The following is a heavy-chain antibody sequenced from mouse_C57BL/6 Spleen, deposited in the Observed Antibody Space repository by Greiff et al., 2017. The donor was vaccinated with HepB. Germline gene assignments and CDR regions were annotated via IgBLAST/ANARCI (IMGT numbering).Heavy chain of an antibody. J-gene: IGHJ2*01. CDR1: GYTFTDYY. CDR2: INPYNGGH. Sequence: EVQLQQSGPVLVKPGASVKMSCKASGYTFTDYYMNWVKQSHGKSLEWIGVINPYNGGHRYNQKFKGKATLTVDKSSSTAYMELNSLTSEDSAVYYCARTAFYYFDYWGQGTTLTVSS. V-gene: IGHV1-19*01. CDR3: ARTAFYYFDY.